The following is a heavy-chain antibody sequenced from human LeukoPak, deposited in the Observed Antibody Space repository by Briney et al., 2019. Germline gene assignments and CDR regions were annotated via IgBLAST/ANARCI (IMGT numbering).Heavy chain of an antibody. D-gene: IGHD2-2*01. CDR2: ISSSSSYI. CDR3: ARATSDFVLVPAAYNWFDP. J-gene: IGHJ5*02. V-gene: IGHV3-21*01. Sequence: GGSLRLSCAASGFTFSSYSMNWVRQAPGKGLEWVSSISSSSSYIYYADSVKGRFTISRDNAKNSLYLQMNSLRAEDTAVYYCARATSDFVLVPAAYNWFDPWGQGTLVTVSS. CDR1: GFTFSSYS.